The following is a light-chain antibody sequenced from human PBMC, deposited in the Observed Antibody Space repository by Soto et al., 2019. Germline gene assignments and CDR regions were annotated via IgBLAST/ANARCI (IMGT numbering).Light chain of an antibody. Sequence: EIVLTQSPGTLSLSPGERATLSCRASQSVSSSYLAWYQQKPGQAPRLLIYGASSRATGIPDRFSGSGSGADFTCTSSSLDPEDFAGYYCQQYGSSPPYTFGQGTKLEIK. V-gene: IGKV3-20*01. J-gene: IGKJ2*01. CDR1: QSVSSSY. CDR3: QQYGSSPPYT. CDR2: GAS.